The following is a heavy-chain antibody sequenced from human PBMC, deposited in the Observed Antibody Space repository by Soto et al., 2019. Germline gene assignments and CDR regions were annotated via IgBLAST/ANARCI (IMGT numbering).Heavy chain of an antibody. Sequence: QVQLVQSGAEVKKPGASVKVSCKASGYTFTSYGLSWVRQAPGQGLEWMGWNSAYNGNTNYAQKLQGRVTMTTDTSTSTAYMELRSLRSDDTAVYYCATTHCSSTSCYTAFPRNVWGQGTTVTVSS. CDR1: GYTFTSYG. D-gene: IGHD2-2*02. V-gene: IGHV1-18*04. CDR3: ATTHCSSTSCYTAFPRNV. J-gene: IGHJ6*02. CDR2: NSAYNGNT.